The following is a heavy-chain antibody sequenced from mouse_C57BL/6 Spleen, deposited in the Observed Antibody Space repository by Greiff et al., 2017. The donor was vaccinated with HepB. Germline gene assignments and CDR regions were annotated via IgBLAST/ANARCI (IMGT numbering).Heavy chain of an antibody. CDR2: ISSGGSYT. CDR3: ARSRITTVVDAMDY. CDR1: GFTFSSYG. V-gene: IGHV5-6*01. J-gene: IGHJ4*01. Sequence: EVQLVESGGDLVKPGGSLKLSCAASGFTFSSYGMSWVRQTPDKRLEWVATISSGGSYTYYPDSVKGRFTISRDNAKNTLYLQMSSLKSEDTAMYYCARSRITTVVDAMDYWGQGTSVTVSS. D-gene: IGHD1-1*01.